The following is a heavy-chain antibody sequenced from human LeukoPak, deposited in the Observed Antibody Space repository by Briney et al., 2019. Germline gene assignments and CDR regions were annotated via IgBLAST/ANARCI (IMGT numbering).Heavy chain of an antibody. CDR2: IIPIFGTT. V-gene: IGHV1-69*13. CDR1: GGTFSSYA. CDR3: AREYCSGGSCPFGWYFDY. D-gene: IGHD2-15*01. J-gene: IGHJ4*02. Sequence: ASVKVSCKASGGTFSSYAISWVRQAPGQGLEWMGGIIPIFGTTNYAQKFQGRVTITADESPSTAYMELSSLRSEDTAVYYCAREYCSGGSCPFGWYFDYWGQGTLVTVSS.